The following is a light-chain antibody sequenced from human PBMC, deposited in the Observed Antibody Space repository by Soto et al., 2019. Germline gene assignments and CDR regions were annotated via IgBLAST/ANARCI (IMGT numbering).Light chain of an antibody. CDR2: KAS. V-gene: IGKV1-5*03. Sequence: DIQMTQSPSMLSASVGDRVTITCRASQTINYWLAWFQQKPGKAPKLLIYKASSLESGVPSRFSGSGFGTEFTLTISSLQPDDFATYYCQQSHTLWTFGQGTTVEIK. J-gene: IGKJ1*01. CDR3: QQSHTLWT. CDR1: QTINYW.